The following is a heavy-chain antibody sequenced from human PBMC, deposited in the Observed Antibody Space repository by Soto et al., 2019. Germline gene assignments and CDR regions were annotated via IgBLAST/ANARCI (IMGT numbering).Heavy chain of an antibody. CDR1: GFTSSVYA. Sequence: EVQVLESGGGLVQPGGSLRLSCAASGFTSSVYAMSWVRQAPGKGLEWVSAISSNGGRTFYADSLRGRFTISRDNSKSALYLQMNNLRAEDTAIYYCAKYSELPYEAYLQQWGQGTLVTVSS. J-gene: IGHJ1*01. V-gene: IGHV3-23*01. D-gene: IGHD1-7*01. CDR3: AKYSELPYEAYLQQ. CDR2: ISSNGGRT.